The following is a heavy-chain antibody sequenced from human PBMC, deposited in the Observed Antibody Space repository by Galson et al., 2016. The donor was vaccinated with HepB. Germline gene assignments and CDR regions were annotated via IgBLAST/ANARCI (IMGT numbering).Heavy chain of an antibody. Sequence: SLRLSCAASGFTFSGHAMTWVRQAPGKGLEWVSAISDSGDKIYDADPVKGRLSISRDNSKNTLYLQMSSLRGEDKAVYYCSRRLIFCDENFSFPTEDWYFDLWGRGSLVTVSS. J-gene: IGHJ2*01. CDR3: SRRLIFCDENFSFPTEDWYFDL. D-gene: IGHD3-3*01. CDR2: ISDSGDKI. CDR1: GFTFSGHA. V-gene: IGHV3-23*01.